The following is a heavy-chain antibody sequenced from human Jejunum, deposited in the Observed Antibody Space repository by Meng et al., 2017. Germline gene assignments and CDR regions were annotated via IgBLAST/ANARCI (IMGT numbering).Heavy chain of an antibody. Sequence: GESLKISCAASGFTFTNYFMGWVRQAPGKGLEWVANMNEDGSHKLYVDSVKGRFTISRDNAKNSVVLQMDSLRADDTAVYYCARGVREGGWGQGTLVTVSS. CDR3: ARGVREGG. J-gene: IGHJ4*02. CDR1: GFTFTNYF. D-gene: IGHD1-26*01. V-gene: IGHV3-7*01. CDR2: MNEDGSHK.